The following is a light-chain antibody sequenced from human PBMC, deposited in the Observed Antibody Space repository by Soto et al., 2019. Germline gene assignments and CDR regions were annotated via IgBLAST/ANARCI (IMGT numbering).Light chain of an antibody. CDR1: QSNSSY. Sequence: EIVLTQSPATQSLSPGERATLSCRASQSNSSYLAWYQQKPGQAPRLLIYDASNRATGIPARFSGSGSGTDFTLTISSLEPEDFAVYYCQQRSNCLTFGGGTKVEIK. CDR3: QQRSNCLT. CDR2: DAS. J-gene: IGKJ4*01. V-gene: IGKV3-11*01.